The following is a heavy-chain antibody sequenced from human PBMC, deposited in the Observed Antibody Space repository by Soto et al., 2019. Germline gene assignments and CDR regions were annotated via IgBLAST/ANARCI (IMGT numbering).Heavy chain of an antibody. D-gene: IGHD1-1*01. V-gene: IGHV3-33*01. CDR2: IWYDGSNK. CDR1: GFTFSSYG. Sequence: PGGSLRLSCAASGFTFSSYGMHWVRQAPGKGLEWVAVIWYDGSNKYYADSVKGRFTISRDNSKNTLYLQLNSLRAEDTAVYSCATGGNWNDFFDSWGQGTLVTVSS. J-gene: IGHJ4*02. CDR3: ATGGNWNDFFDS.